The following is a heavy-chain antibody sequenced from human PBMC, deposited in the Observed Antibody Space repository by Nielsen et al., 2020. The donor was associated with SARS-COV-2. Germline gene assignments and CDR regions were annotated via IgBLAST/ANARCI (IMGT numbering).Heavy chain of an antibody. V-gene: IGHV1-18*01. CDR2: ISPYNGHS. CDR1: GYSFTSYG. CDR3: ARAAVGATGLY. D-gene: IGHD1-26*01. Sequence: ASVKVSCKTSGYSFTSYGIIWVRQAPGQGLGWVGWISPYNGHSIYAPKFQGRLTLTADASTSTASMELKSLTYDDTAVYYCARAAVGATGLYWGQGTLVTVSS. J-gene: IGHJ4*02.